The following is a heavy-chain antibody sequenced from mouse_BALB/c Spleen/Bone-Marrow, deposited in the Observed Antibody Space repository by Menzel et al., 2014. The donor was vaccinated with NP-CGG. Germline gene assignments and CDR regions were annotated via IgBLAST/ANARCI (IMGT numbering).Heavy chain of an antibody. Sequence: EVQLQESGAELVKPGASVKLSCTGSGFNIKDTFMHWVKQRPEQGLEWTGRIDPANGNTKYDPKFQGKATITADTSSNTAYLQLTRLTSEDTAVYYCTRGEDYWGQGTTLAVSS. V-gene: IGHV14-3*02. CDR1: GFNIKDTF. CDR2: IDPANGNT. J-gene: IGHJ2*01. CDR3: TRGEDY.